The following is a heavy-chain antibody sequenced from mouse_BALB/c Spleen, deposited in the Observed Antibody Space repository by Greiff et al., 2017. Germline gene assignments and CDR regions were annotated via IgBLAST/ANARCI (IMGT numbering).Heavy chain of an antibody. Sequence: VQLQQSGAELVRPGVSVKISCKGSGYTFTDYAMHWVKQSHGKSLEWIGDINPNYDSTSYNQKFKGKATLTVDKSSSTAYMELRSLTSEDTAVYYCARRSNWDYFDYWGQGTTLTVSS. D-gene: IGHD4-1*01. CDR3: ARRSNWDYFDY. V-gene: IGHV1-18*01. J-gene: IGHJ2*01. CDR2: INPNYDST. CDR1: GYTFTDYA.